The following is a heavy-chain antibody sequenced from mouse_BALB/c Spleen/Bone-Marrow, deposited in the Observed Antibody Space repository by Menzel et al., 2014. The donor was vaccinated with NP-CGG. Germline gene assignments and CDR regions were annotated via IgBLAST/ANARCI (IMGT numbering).Heavy chain of an antibody. D-gene: IGHD2-3*01. V-gene: IGHV1-4*01. CDR3: ARRDDGYVFFDY. J-gene: IGHJ2*01. CDR1: GYTFTTYT. Sequence: QVQLQQSGAELARPGASVKMSCRASGYTFTTYTIHWVRQRPGQGLEWIGYINPSSGYTNYIQKFKDKATLTADKSSSTAYMQLSSLTSEDSAVYYCARRDDGYVFFDYRGQGTTPTVSS. CDR2: INPSSGYT.